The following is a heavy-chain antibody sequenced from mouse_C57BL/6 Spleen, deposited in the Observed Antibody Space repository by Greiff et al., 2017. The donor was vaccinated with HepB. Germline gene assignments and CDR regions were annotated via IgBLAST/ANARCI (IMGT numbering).Heavy chain of an antibody. V-gene: IGHV1-50*01. D-gene: IGHD2-3*01. CDR1: GYTFTSYW. CDR2: IDPSDSYT. CDR3: ARSIQFDWYFDV. J-gene: IGHJ1*03. Sequence: QVQLQQPGAELAKPGASVKLSCKASGYTFTSYWMQWVKQRPGQGLEWIGEIDPSDSYTNYNQKFNGKATLTVDTSSSTAYMQLSSLTSEDSAVYYCARSIQFDWYFDVWGTGTTVTVSS.